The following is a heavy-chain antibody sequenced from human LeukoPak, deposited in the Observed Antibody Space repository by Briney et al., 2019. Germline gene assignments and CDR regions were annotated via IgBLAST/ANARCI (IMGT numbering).Heavy chain of an antibody. CDR3: ASTNRLDY. D-gene: IGHD2/OR15-2a*01. Sequence: GGSLILSCAASGFTFSSYAMSFVRQAPGKRLECVSAISGSGGSTYYAYSVKGRFTISRDNAKNTLFLQMNSLRVEDTDVYYCASTNRLDYWGQGKLVTVSS. CDR1: GFTFSSYA. J-gene: IGHJ4*02. CDR2: ISGSGGST. V-gene: IGHV3-23*01.